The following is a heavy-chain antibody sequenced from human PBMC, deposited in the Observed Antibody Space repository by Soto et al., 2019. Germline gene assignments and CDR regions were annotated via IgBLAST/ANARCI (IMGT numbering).Heavy chain of an antibody. V-gene: IGHV4-34*01. CDR1: GGSFSGYY. J-gene: IGHJ6*02. Sequence: PSETLSLTCAVYGGSFSGYYWSWIRQPPGKGLEWIGEINHSGSTNYNPSLKSRVTISVDTSKNQFSLKLSSVTAADTAVYYCASVGYCSSTSCYGIDVWPQGTTVTVCS. CDR2: INHSGST. D-gene: IGHD2-2*01. CDR3: ASVGYCSSTSCYGIDV.